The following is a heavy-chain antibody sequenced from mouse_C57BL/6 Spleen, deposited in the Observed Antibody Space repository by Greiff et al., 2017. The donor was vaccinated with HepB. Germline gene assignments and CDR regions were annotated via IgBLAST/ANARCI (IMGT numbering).Heavy chain of an antibody. CDR1: GYTFTSYW. CDR3: ARGYYGSSPHYFDY. J-gene: IGHJ2*01. V-gene: IGHV1-69*01. Sequence: VQLQQSGAELVMPGASVKLSCKASGYTFTSYWMHWVKQRPGQGLEWIGEIDPSDSYTNYNQKFKGKSTLTVDKSSSTAYMQLSSLTSEDSAVYYCARGYYGSSPHYFDYWGQGTTLTVSS. D-gene: IGHD1-1*01. CDR2: IDPSDSYT.